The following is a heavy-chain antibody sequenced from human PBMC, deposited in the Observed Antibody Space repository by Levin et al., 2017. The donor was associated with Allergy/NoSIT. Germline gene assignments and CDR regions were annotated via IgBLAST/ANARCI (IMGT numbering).Heavy chain of an antibody. J-gene: IGHJ6*03. CDR1: GYNFTNYG. Sequence: KHGESLKISCKASGYNFTNYGISWVRQAPGQGLEWMGWISAYNGNTNYAQKFQGRVTMTIQTSTNTAYMELRSLRSDGTAVYYCASVCIDFWGVYQKSLGYIDVWGQGTTVTVSS. CDR3: ASVCIDFWGVYQKSLGYIDV. D-gene: IGHD3-3*01. V-gene: IGHV1-18*01. CDR2: ISAYNGNT.